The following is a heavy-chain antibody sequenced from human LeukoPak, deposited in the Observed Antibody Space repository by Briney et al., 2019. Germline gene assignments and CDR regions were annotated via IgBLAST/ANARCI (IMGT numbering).Heavy chain of an antibody. CDR1: GFTFSSYA. D-gene: IGHD3-22*01. J-gene: IGHJ6*02. CDR2: ISYDGSNK. V-gene: IGHV3-30-3*01. Sequence: GGSLRLSCAASGFTFSSYAMHWVRQAPGKGLEWVAVISYDGSNKYYADSVKGRFTISRDNSKNTLYLQMNSLRAEDTAVYYCARDQDSSGPGYYYYYGMDVWGQGTTVTVSS. CDR3: ARDQDSSGPGYYYYYGMDV.